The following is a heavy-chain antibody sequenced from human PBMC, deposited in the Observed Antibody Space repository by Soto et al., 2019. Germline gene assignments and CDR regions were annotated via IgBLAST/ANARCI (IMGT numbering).Heavy chain of an antibody. J-gene: IGHJ3*02. CDR3: ARAYKTATAGTAFEI. Sequence: RQAPGKGLEWVAVISYDGINKYYADPVKGRFTISRDNSKNTVYLQMNSLRGDDKAVYYCARAYKTATAGTAFEIWGQGTMVTVSS. D-gene: IGHD6-13*01. V-gene: IGHV3-30-3*01. CDR2: ISYDGINK.